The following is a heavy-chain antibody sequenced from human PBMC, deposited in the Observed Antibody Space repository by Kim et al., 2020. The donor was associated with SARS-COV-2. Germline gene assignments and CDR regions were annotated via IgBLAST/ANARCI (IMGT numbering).Heavy chain of an antibody. J-gene: IGHJ6*02. V-gene: IGHV1-46*01. Sequence: ASVKVSCKASGYTFTSYYMHWVRQAPGQGLEWMGIINPSGGSTSYAQKFQGRVTMTRDTSTSTVYMELSSLRSEDTAVYYCARERIVATTYYYYGMDVWGQGTTVTVSS. CDR3: ARERIVATTYYYYGMDV. CDR1: GYTFTSYY. D-gene: IGHD5-12*01. CDR2: INPSGGST.